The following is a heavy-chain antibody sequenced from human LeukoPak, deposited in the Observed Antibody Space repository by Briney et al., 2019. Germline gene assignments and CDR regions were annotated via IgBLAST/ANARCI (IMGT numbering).Heavy chain of an antibody. CDR3: ATPAYCGGDCYSYYFDY. V-gene: IGHV1-69*13. J-gene: IGHJ4*02. CDR1: GYTFTSYA. Sequence: GASVKVSCKASGYTFTSYAISWVRQAPGQGLEWMGGIIPIFGTANYAQKFQGRVTITADESTSTAYMELSSLRSEDTAVYYCATPAYCGGDCYSYYFDYWGQGTLVTVSS. CDR2: IIPIFGTA. D-gene: IGHD2-21*02.